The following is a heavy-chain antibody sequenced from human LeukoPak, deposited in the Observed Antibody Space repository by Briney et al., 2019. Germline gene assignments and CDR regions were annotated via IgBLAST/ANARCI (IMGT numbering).Heavy chain of an antibody. D-gene: IGHD3-22*01. V-gene: IGHV1-69*05. Sequence: GASVKVSCKASGGTFSSYAISWVRQAPGQGLEWMGGIIPIFGTANYAQKFQGRVTITTDESTSTAYMELSSLRSEDTAVYYCARDQTRYYYDSSGYHNWFDPWGQGTLVTVSS. CDR1: GGTFSSYA. J-gene: IGHJ5*02. CDR3: ARDQTRYYYDSSGYHNWFDP. CDR2: IIPIFGTA.